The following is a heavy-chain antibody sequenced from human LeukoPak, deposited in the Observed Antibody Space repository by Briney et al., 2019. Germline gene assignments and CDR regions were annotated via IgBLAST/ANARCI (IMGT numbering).Heavy chain of an antibody. CDR2: IRYDGSNK. J-gene: IGHJ4*02. CDR1: GFIFSNYA. CDR3: AKAIHSSSSGVVDY. D-gene: IGHD6-6*01. Sequence: SGGSLRLSCAPSGFIFSNYAMPWVRQAPGEGLEWVTFIRYDGSNKYYAESVKGRFTISRDNSKNTLYLQMNSLRAEDTAVYYCAKAIHSSSSGVVDYWGQGTLVTVSS. V-gene: IGHV3-30*02.